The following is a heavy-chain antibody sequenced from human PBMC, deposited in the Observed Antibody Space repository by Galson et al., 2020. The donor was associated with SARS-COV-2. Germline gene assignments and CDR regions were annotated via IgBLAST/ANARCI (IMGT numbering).Heavy chain of an antibody. CDR2: IYYSGST. CDR1: GGSISSYY. J-gene: IGHJ3*02. Sequence: SETLSLTCTVSGGSISSYYWSWIRQPPGKGLEWIGYIYYSGSTHYNPSLKSRVTISVDTSKNQFSLKLSSVTAADTAVYYCAREGSTRYYYDSSGYSRAFDIWGQGTMVTVSS. CDR3: AREGSTRYYYDSSGYSRAFDI. D-gene: IGHD3-22*01. V-gene: IGHV4-59*01.